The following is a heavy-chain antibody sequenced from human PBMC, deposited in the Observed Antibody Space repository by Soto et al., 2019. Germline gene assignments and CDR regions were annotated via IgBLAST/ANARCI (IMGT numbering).Heavy chain of an antibody. CDR1: GGSFSGYY. CDR2: INHSGST. Sequence: PSETLSLTCAVYGGSFSGYYWSWIRQPPGKGLEWIGEINHSGSTNYNPSLKSRVTISVDTSKNQFSLKLSSVTAADTAVYYCARAVDYGDYARMYYFDFWGQGTLVTVSS. J-gene: IGHJ4*02. CDR3: ARAVDYGDYARMYYFDF. D-gene: IGHD4-17*01. V-gene: IGHV4-34*01.